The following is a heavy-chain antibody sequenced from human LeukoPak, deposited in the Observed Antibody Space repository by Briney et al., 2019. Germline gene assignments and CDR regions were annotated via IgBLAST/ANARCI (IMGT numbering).Heavy chain of an antibody. V-gene: IGHV3-9*03. CDR2: INWSSGSI. J-gene: IGHJ4*02. CDR3: AKDSARKWELPLFDY. Sequence: GGSLRLSCAASGFTFDDYAMHWVRQAPGKGLEWVSGINWSSGSIGYADSVKGRFTISRDNAKNSLYLQMNSLRVEDMALYYCAKDSARKWELPLFDYWGQGTLVTVSS. D-gene: IGHD1-26*01. CDR1: GFTFDDYA.